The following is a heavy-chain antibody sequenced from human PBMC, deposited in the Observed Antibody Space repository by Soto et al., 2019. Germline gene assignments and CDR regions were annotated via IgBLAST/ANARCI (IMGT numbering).Heavy chain of an antibody. CDR1: GYTFTSYA. V-gene: IGHV1-18*01. J-gene: IGHJ4*02. D-gene: IGHD3-22*01. CDR3: ARGWGGIVVASTRLDY. Sequence: QAQLVQSGTEVEKPGASVKVSCKASGYTFTSYAISWVRQAPGQGLEWMGWISANNGNTNYAQKLQGRVTMTADTSTSTAYMELRSLRSDDTAVYYCARGWGGIVVASTRLDYWGQGTLVTVSS. CDR2: ISANNGNT.